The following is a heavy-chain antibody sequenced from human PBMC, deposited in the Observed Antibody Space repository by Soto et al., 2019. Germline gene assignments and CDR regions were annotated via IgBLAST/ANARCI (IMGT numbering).Heavy chain of an antibody. D-gene: IGHD6-13*01. J-gene: IGHJ4*02. CDR2: INSDGRST. CDR1: GFTFSSYW. Sequence: EVQLVESGGGLVQPGGSLRLSCAASGFTFSSYWMHWVGQAPGKGLVWVSRINSDGRSTSYADSVKGRFTISRDNAKNTLYLQMNSLRAEDTAVYYCARGYSSSWWEFDYWGQGTLVTVSS. V-gene: IGHV3-74*01. CDR3: ARGYSSSWWEFDY.